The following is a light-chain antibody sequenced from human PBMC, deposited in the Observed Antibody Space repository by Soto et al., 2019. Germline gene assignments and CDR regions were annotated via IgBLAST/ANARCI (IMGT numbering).Light chain of an antibody. V-gene: IGKV1-33*01. CDR1: QDISNY. Sequence: DIQMTQSPSSLSASVGDRVTITCQASQDISNYLNWYQQKPGKAPKLLIYDASNLETGVPSRFSGSGSGTDFTFTISSLQPEDIATYYCQQYDYLPITFGGGTKVVIK. J-gene: IGKJ4*01. CDR2: DAS. CDR3: QQYDYLPIT.